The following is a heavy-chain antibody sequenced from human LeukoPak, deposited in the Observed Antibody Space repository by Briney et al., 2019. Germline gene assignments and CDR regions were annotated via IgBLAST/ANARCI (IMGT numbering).Heavy chain of an antibody. CDR2: IQRKTDGGTT. CDR3: CTDLLDY. CDR1: GFTFSNAW. V-gene: IGHV3-15*01. Sequence: GGSQSLSCAASGFTFSNAWMSWVRQAPGKGLEWVGRIQRKTDGGTTDYATPVKGRFTMSRDDSKTTLYLQMNSLKTEDTAVYYCCTDLLDYWGEGTLVTVSS. D-gene: IGHD1-1*01. J-gene: IGHJ4*02.